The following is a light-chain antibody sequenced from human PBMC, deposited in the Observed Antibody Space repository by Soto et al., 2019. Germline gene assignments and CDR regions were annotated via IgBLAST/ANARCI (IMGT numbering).Light chain of an antibody. J-gene: IGLJ2*01. CDR2: DVN. CDR1: SSDVGGYNY. CDR3: RSYTGSSTYVV. V-gene: IGLV2-14*01. Sequence: QSALTQPASVSGSLGQSITISCTGTSSDVGGYNYVSWYQQHPGKAPKLMIYDVNNRPLGVSNRFSGSKSGNTASLTISGLQAEDEADYYCRSYTGSSTYVVFGGGTKLTVL.